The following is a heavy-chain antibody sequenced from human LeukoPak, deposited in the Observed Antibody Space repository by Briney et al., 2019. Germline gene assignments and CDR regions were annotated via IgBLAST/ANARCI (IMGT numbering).Heavy chain of an antibody. J-gene: IGHJ4*02. CDR3: VRTIGTTVFDY. CDR2: INSDGSST. V-gene: IGHV3-74*01. D-gene: IGHD1-1*01. CDR1: GFTFNIRW. Sequence: GGSLRLSCAASGFTFNIRWMHWVRQAPGKGLVWVSRINSDGSSTNYADSVKGRFTISRDNAKNTLSLQMNSLRAEDTAVYYCVRTIGTTVFDYWGQGNLVTVSS.